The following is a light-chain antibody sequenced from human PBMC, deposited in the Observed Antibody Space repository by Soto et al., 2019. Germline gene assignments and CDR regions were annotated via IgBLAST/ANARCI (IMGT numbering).Light chain of an antibody. Sequence: QSVLTQPPSASGTPGQRVTISCSGSSSNIGSNTVNWYQHLPGTAPKLLIYSNVQRPSGVPDRFSGSKSGASAFLAISGLQSEDEAEYYCATWDGSLNGVVFGGGTKLTVL. CDR2: SNV. CDR1: SSNIGSNT. CDR3: ATWDGSLNGVV. V-gene: IGLV1-44*01. J-gene: IGLJ2*01.